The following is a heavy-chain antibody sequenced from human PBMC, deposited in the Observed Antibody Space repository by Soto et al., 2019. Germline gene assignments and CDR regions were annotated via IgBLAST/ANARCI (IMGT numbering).Heavy chain of an antibody. D-gene: IGHD6-19*01. Sequence: QVQLVESGGGVVQPGRSLRLSCAASGFTFSSYGMHWVRQAPGKGLEWVAVIWYDGSNKYYADSVKGRFTISRDNSKNTLYLQMNSLRAEDTAVYYCARVLGGWKYYYYGMDVWGQGTTVTVSS. CDR1: GFTFSSYG. V-gene: IGHV3-33*01. CDR3: ARVLGGWKYYYYGMDV. J-gene: IGHJ6*02. CDR2: IWYDGSNK.